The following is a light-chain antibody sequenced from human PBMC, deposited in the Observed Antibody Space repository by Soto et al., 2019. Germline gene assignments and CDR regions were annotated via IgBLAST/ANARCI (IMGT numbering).Light chain of an antibody. Sequence: QSVLTQPPSVSEAPGQRVTISCTGSSSNIGAGYEAHWYQQVPGTAPKLLIYENNNRPSGVPDRFSGSKSGTSDSLAITGLQAGDEAEYYCQSYDSSLSGYVFGTGTKVTVL. CDR1: SSNIGAGYE. CDR3: QSYDSSLSGYV. CDR2: ENN. V-gene: IGLV1-40*01. J-gene: IGLJ1*01.